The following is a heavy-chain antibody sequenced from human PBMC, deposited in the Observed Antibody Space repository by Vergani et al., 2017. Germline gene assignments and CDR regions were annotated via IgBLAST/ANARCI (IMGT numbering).Heavy chain of an antibody. V-gene: IGHV3-23*04. J-gene: IGHJ1*01. CDR2: ISSGGGDI. D-gene: IGHD3-10*01. CDR1: GFTFDTYT. Sequence: VQLVESGGGLVQPGGSRRLSCAGAGFTFDTYTIAYVRQAPGKGLEWVATISSGGGDIFYADSVKGRFTISRDNSKNTLFLQMNSLKDEDTAVYYCTTAWGLYYLHGEYFQYWGRGTLVSVSS. CDR3: TTAWGLYYLHGEYFQY.